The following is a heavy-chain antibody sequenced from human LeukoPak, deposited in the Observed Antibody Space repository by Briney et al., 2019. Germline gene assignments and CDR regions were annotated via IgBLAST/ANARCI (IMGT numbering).Heavy chain of an antibody. J-gene: IGHJ4*02. Sequence: PGGSLRLSCAASGFTFSSYWMSWVRQAPGKGLEWVGQIKEDGSEKYSVDSVTGRFTISRDNAKNSLYLQMNSLRAEDTAVYYCARDTSGTVFDYWGQVTLVTVSS. CDR3: ARDTSGTVFDY. CDR2: IKEDGSEK. CDR1: GFTFSSYW. V-gene: IGHV3-7*04. D-gene: IGHD1-1*01.